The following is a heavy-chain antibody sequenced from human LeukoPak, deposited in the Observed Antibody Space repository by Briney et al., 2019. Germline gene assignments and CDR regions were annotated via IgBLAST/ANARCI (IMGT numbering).Heavy chain of an antibody. J-gene: IGHJ6*02. CDR2: IRYDGSNN. D-gene: IGHD3-10*01. CDR1: GFIFSSYG. Sequence: QPGGSLRLPCAPSGFIFSSYGMHWVRHAPGKGLEWVAFIRYDGSNNYYADSVKGRFTISRDNSKNTLYLQMNSLRAEDTAVYYCAKDCILWFGELFPSYYYGMDVWGQGTTVTVSS. V-gene: IGHV3-30*02. CDR3: AKDCILWFGELFPSYYYGMDV.